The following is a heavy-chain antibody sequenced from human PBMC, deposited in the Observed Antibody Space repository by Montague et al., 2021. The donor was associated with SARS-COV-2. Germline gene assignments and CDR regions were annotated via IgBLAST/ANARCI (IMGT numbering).Heavy chain of an antibody. CDR2: ISYDGSIQ. CDR1: GFTFSSYG. Sequence: SLRLSCAASGFTFSSYGMHWVRQAPGKGLEWVAVISYDGSIQYYADSVKGRFTISRDWNKNTLYLQMSSLRPEDTAVYYCAKDATIFWFERGRGTFDHWGQGTLVAVSS. CDR3: AKDATIFWFERGRGTFDH. V-gene: IGHV3-30*18. J-gene: IGHJ4*02. D-gene: IGHD3-10*01.